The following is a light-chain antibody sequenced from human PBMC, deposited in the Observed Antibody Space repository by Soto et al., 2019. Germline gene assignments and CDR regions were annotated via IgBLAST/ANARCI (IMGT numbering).Light chain of an antibody. V-gene: IGKV1-5*03. Sequence: DIQMTQSPSTLSASVGDRVTITCRASQTIGNWLAWYQQKAGKAPKLLIYKASSLEGGVPSRLSGSGAGTEFTLTISSLQPDDFATYYCQQYNGTFGQGTKVEIK. J-gene: IGKJ1*01. CDR3: QQYNGT. CDR2: KAS. CDR1: QTIGNW.